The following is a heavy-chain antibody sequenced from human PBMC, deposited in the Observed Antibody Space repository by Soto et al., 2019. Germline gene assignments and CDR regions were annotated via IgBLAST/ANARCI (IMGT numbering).Heavy chain of an antibody. J-gene: IGHJ6*02. CDR3: AREGVAGTSGVYGMDV. CDR1: GYTFTSYG. D-gene: IGHD6-19*01. V-gene: IGHV1-18*01. Sequence: ASVKVSCKASGYTFTSYGISWVRQAPGQGLEWMGWISAYNGNTNYAQKLQGRVTMTTDTSTSTAYMELRSLRSDDTAVYYCAREGVAGTSGVYGMDVWGQGTTVTVSS. CDR2: ISAYNGNT.